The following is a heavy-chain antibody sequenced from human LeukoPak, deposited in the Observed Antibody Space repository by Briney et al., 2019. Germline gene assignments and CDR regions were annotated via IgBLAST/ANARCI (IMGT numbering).Heavy chain of an antibody. D-gene: IGHD6-19*01. Sequence: PGGCLRLSCAASGFTFNSYAMSWFRQAPGPGVEWVSTVGGSGSDTFYADSVRGRFTISRDNSNNAVYLQMNSLRAEDTAVYYCAKRVPPGIAVGVPYYVDHWGQGTLVTVSS. CDR1: GFTFNSYA. J-gene: IGHJ4*02. CDR2: VGGSGSDT. CDR3: AKRVPPGIAVGVPYYVDH. V-gene: IGHV3-23*01.